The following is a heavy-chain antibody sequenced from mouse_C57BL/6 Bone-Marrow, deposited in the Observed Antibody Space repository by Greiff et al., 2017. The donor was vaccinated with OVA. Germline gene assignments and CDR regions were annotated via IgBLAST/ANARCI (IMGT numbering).Heavy chain of an antibody. CDR1: GYAFSSSW. J-gene: IGHJ2*01. V-gene: IGHV1-82*01. Sequence: QVQLQQSGPELVQPGASVKISCKASGYAFSSSWMNWVKQRPGKGLEWIGRIYPGDGDTNYNGTFKGKATLTAAKSSSKAYMQLSSLTSEDSAVYFCARGGLRRGRFFDYWGQGTTLTVSS. CDR3: ARGGLRRGRFFDY. D-gene: IGHD2-4*01. CDR2: IYPGDGDT.